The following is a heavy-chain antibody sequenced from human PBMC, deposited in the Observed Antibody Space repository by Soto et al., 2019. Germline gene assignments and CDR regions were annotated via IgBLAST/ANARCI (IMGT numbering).Heavy chain of an antibody. Sequence: EVQLVESGGGLVQPGGSLRLSCAASGFTFSSYSMNWVRQAPGKGLEWVSYISSSSSTIYYADSVKGRFTISRDNAKNSLYLQMNSLRAEDTAVYYCARPGIAAAGPNWYFDLWGRGTLVTVSS. V-gene: IGHV3-48*01. D-gene: IGHD6-13*01. CDR3: ARPGIAAAGPNWYFDL. CDR1: GFTFSSYS. CDR2: ISSSSSTI. J-gene: IGHJ2*01.